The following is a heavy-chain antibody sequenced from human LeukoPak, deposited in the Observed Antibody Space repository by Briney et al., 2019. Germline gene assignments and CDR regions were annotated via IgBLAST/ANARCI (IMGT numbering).Heavy chain of an antibody. CDR1: GGTFSSYA. CDR2: IIPIFGTA. Sequence: SVKVSCKASGGTFSSYAISWVRQAPGQGLEWMGGIIPIFGTANYAQKFQGRVTITADESTSTAYMELSSLRSEDTAVYYCARSFLAAAADPRDYWGQGTLVTVSS. J-gene: IGHJ4*02. D-gene: IGHD6-13*01. CDR3: ARSFLAAAADPRDY. V-gene: IGHV1-69*13.